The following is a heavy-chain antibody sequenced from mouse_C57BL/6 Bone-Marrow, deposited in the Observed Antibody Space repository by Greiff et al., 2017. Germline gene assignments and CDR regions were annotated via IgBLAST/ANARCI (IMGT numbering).Heavy chain of an antibody. Sequence: QVQLQQSGAELMKPGASVKLSCKATGYTFTGYWLEWVKQRPGHGLEWIGEILPGSGSTNYTEKFKGKATFTADTSSNTAYMQLSSLTTEDSAIYYCAVYGNYFYYAMDYWGQGTSVTVSS. CDR1: GYTFTGYW. J-gene: IGHJ4*01. CDR3: AVYGNYFYYAMDY. V-gene: IGHV1-9*01. CDR2: ILPGSGST. D-gene: IGHD2-1*01.